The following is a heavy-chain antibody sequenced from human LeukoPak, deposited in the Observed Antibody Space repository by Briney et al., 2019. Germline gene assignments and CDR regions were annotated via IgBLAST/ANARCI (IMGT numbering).Heavy chain of an antibody. J-gene: IGHJ4*02. CDR1: GGSISSGDYY. Sequence: SETLFLTCTVSGGSISSGDYYWSWIRQPPGKGLEWIGYIYYSGSTYYNPSLKSRVTISVDTSKNQFSLKLSSVTAADTAVYYCARANDLGHFDYWGQGTLVTVSS. V-gene: IGHV4-30-4*08. CDR2: IYYSGST. CDR3: ARANDLGHFDY.